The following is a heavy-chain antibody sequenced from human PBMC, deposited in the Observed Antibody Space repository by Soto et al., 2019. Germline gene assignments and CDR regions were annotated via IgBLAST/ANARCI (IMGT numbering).Heavy chain of an antibody. J-gene: IGHJ4*02. CDR2: INAGNGNT. D-gene: IGHD5-18*01. CDR1: GYTFTSYA. Sequence: QVQLVQSGAEVKKPGASVKVSCKASGYTFTSYAMHWVRQAPGQRLEWMGWINAGNGNTKYSQKFQGRVTITMDTSASTAYMKLSILRSDDTAVYYCARYPGYSYGYNWGQGTLVTISS. V-gene: IGHV1-3*01. CDR3: ARYPGYSYGYN.